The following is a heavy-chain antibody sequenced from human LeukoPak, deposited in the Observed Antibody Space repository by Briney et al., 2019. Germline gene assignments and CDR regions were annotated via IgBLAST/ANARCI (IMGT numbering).Heavy chain of an antibody. CDR1: GGSISSYY. V-gene: IGHV4-59*12. CDR2: IYYSGST. J-gene: IGHJ3*02. D-gene: IGHD3-22*01. CDR3: AGRSGYYYRAFDI. Sequence: SETLSLTCTVSGGSISSYYWSWIRQPPGKGLEWIGYIYYSGSTNYNPSLKSRVTISVDTSKNQFSLKLSSVTAADTAVYYCAGRSGYYYRAFDIWGQGTTVTVSS.